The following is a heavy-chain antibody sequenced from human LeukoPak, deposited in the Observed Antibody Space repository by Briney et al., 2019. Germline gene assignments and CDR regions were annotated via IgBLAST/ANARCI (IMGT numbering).Heavy chain of an antibody. D-gene: IGHD2-15*01. CDR2: TYYRSKWST. V-gene: IGHV6-1*01. CDR3: AEGFGGRVRS. Sequence: SQTLSLTCAISGDSVSDNGAAWNWIRQSPSRGLEWLRRTYYRSKWSTDYALFVKSRITISADTSKNQFSLQLNSVNPEDTAVYYCAEGFGGRVRSWGQGTLVTVSS. J-gene: IGHJ4*02. CDR1: GDSVSDNGAA.